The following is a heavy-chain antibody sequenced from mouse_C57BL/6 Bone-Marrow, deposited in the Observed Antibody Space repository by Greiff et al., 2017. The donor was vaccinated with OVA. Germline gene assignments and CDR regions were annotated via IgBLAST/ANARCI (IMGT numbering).Heavy chain of an antibody. V-gene: IGHV1-52*01. CDR2: IDPSDSET. Sequence: QVQLQQPGAELVRPGSSVKLSCKASGYTFTSYWMHWVKQRPIQGLEWIGNIDPSDSETHYNQKFKDKATLTVDKSSSTAYMQLSSLTSEDSAVYDCARGGNWDWFAYWGQGTLVTVSA. J-gene: IGHJ3*01. CDR1: GYTFTSYW. CDR3: ARGGNWDWFAY. D-gene: IGHD4-1*02.